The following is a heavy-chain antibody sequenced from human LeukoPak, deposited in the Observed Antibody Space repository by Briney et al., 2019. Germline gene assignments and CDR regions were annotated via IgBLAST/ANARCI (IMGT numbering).Heavy chain of an antibody. CDR1: GFTFSNSA. Sequence: SVKVSCKXSGFTFSNSAVQWVRQARGQRLEWIGWIVVGSGNTNYAQKFQERVTITRDMSTSTAYMELSSLRSEDTAVYYCAVDVIYESDWGQGTLVTVSS. J-gene: IGHJ4*02. D-gene: IGHD2/OR15-2a*01. CDR2: IVVGSGNT. CDR3: AVDVIYESD. V-gene: IGHV1-58*01.